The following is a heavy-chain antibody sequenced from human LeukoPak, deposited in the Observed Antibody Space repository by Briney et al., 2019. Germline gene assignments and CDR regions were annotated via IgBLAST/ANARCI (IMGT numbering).Heavy chain of an antibody. D-gene: IGHD2-2*01. J-gene: IGHJ4*02. CDR1: GGSISSGSYY. CDR2: IYTSGST. V-gene: IGHV4-61*02. CDR3: ARDAYCSSTSCYYYFDY. Sequence: SQTLSLTCTVSGGSISSGSYYWSWIRQPAGKGLEWIGRIYTSGSTNYNPSLKSRVTMSVDTSKNQFSLKLSSVTAADTAVYYCARDAYCSSTSCYYYFDYWGQGTLVTVSS.